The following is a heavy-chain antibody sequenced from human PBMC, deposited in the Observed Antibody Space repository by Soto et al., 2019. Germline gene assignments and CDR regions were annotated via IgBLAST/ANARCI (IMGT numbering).Heavy chain of an antibody. CDR3: ASGGSSWSYYYYYGMDV. D-gene: IGHD6-13*01. CDR2: IYHSGST. Sequence: PSETLSLTCAVSGGSISSGGYSWSWIQQPPGKGLEWIGYIYHSGSTYYNPSLKSRVTISVDRSKNQFSLKLSSVTAADTAVYYCASGGSSWSYYYYYGMDVWGQGTTVTVSS. V-gene: IGHV4-30-2*01. J-gene: IGHJ6*02. CDR1: GGSISSGGYS.